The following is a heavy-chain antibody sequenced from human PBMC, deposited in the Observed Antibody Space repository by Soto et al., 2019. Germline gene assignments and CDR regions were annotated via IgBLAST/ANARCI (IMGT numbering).Heavy chain of an antibody. J-gene: IGHJ6*02. CDR1: GFTFSSYG. V-gene: IGHV3-30*18. CDR3: AKGDSIAARRYYYYGMDV. Sequence: GGSLRLSCAASGFTFSSYGMHWVRQAPGKGLEWVAVISYDGSNKYYADSEKGRFTISRDNSKNTLYLQMNSLRAEDTAVYYCAKGDSIAARRYYYYGMDVWGQGTTVTVSS. D-gene: IGHD6-6*01. CDR2: ISYDGSNK.